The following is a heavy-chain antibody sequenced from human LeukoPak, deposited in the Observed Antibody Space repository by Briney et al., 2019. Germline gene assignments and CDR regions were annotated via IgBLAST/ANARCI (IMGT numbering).Heavy chain of an antibody. Sequence: TRGESLKISCKGSGYIFTNYWIGWVRQLPGKGLEWMGIISPSDSDTSYSPSFQGQVTILVDKSISTAYLQWSSLKASDTSMHYSARTTYAMTIFGMVTKYYTDYWGQGTLVTFSS. J-gene: IGHJ4*02. D-gene: IGHD3-3*01. V-gene: IGHV5-51*01. CDR3: ARTTYAMTIFGMVTKYYTDY. CDR1: GYIFTNYW. CDR2: ISPSDSDT.